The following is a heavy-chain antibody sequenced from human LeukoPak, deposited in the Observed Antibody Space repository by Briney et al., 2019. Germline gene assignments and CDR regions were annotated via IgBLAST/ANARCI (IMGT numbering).Heavy chain of an antibody. Sequence: GGSLRLSCAPSGFAFGAYEISCVRQAPGKGLEWVSYIAGSDTTTYYADSVKGRFTISRDNAKNSLYLQMNSLRAEDTALYYCTTLGYHLDSWGQGTLVTVSS. D-gene: IGHD3-22*01. CDR2: IAGSDTTT. CDR1: GFAFGAYE. J-gene: IGHJ4*02. CDR3: TTLGYHLDS. V-gene: IGHV3-48*03.